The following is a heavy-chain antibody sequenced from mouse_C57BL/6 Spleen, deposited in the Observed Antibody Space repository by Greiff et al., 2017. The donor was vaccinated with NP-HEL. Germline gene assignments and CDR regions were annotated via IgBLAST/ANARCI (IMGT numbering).Heavy chain of an antibody. CDR3: AREGLLGYFDY. CDR2: IHPNSGST. V-gene: IGHV1-64*01. CDR1: GYTFTSYW. D-gene: IGHD4-1*01. Sequence: VQLQQPGAELVKPGASVKLSCKASGYTFTSYWMHWVKQRPGQGLEWIGMIHPNSGSTNYNEKFKSKATLTVDKSSSTAYMKLSSLTSEDSAVYYCAREGLLGYFDYWGQGTTLTVSS. J-gene: IGHJ2*01.